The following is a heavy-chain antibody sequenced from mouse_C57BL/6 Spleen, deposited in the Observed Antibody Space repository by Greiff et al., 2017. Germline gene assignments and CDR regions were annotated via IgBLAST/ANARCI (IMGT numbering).Heavy chain of an antibody. CDR2: IDPEDGDT. Sequence: VQLQQSGAELVRPGASVKLSCTASGFNIKDYYMHWVKQRPEQGLEWIGRIDPEDGDTAYAPKLQGLATMTAETSSNSAYLQPCSLPSEDTAVYYCTLGGNYERGAIDYWGQGTSVTFSS. J-gene: IGHJ4*01. V-gene: IGHV14-1*01. CDR1: GFNIKDYY. CDR3: TLGGNYERGAIDY. D-gene: IGHD2-1*01.